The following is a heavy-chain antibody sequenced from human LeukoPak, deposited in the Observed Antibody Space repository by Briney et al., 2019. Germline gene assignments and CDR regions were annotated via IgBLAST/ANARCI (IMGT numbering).Heavy chain of an antibody. Sequence: GGSLRLSCAASGFTFSDAWMSWVRQAPGKGLEWVGRIKSKTDGGTTDYAAPVKGRFTISRDDSKNTLYLQMNSLKTEDTAVYYCTTDPPYGGIPRFDYWGQGTLVTVSS. V-gene: IGHV3-15*01. J-gene: IGHJ4*02. D-gene: IGHD4-23*01. CDR3: TTDPPYGGIPRFDY. CDR1: GFTFSDAW. CDR2: IKSKTDGGTT.